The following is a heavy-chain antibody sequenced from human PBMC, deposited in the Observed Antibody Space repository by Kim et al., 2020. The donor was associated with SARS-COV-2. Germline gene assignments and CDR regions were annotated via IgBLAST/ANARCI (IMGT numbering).Heavy chain of an antibody. CDR2: ISSSSSYT. D-gene: IGHD4-4*01. V-gene: IGHV3-11*06. CDR1: GFTFSDYY. Sequence: GGSLRLSCAASGFTFSDYYMSWIRQAPGKGLEWVSYISSSSSYTNYADSVKGRFTISRDNAKNSLYLQMNSLRAEDTAVYYCARSNTLTRRTTVTQPDCWGQGTLVTVSS. J-gene: IGHJ4*02. CDR3: ARSNTLTRRTTVTQPDC.